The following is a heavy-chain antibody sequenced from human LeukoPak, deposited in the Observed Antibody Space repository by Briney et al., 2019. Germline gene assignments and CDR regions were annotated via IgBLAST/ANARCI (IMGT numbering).Heavy chain of an antibody. CDR3: ARSSTRLWLVRGNYFDY. V-gene: IGHV1-2*04. J-gene: IGHJ4*02. Sequence: ASVKVSCKASGYTFTGYYMHWVRQAPGQGLEWMGWINPNSGGTNYAQKFQGWVTMTRNTSISTAYMELSRLRSDDTAVYYCARSSTRLWLVRGNYFDYWGQGTLVTVS. CDR2: INPNSGGT. D-gene: IGHD6-19*01. CDR1: GYTFTGYY.